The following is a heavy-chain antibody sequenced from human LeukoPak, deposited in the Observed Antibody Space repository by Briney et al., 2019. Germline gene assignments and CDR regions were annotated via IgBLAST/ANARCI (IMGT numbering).Heavy chain of an antibody. CDR3: AKEHKAPRRYYFDY. CDR1: GFTFRSYE. CDR2: ISSSGSTI. V-gene: IGHV3-48*03. J-gene: IGHJ4*02. Sequence: GGSLRLSCAASGFTFRSYEMNWVRQAPGKGLEWVSYISSSGSTIYYADSVKGRFTISRDNSKNTLYLQMNSLRAEDTAVYYCAKEHKAPRRYYFDYWGQGTLVTVSS. D-gene: IGHD1-14*01.